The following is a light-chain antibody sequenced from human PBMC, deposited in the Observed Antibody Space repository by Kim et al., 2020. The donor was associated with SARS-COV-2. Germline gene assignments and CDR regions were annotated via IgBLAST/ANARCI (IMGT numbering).Light chain of an antibody. CDR3: QQYDTSPYT. Sequence: PGESATLSCRASQSVSSNYLAWYHQRPGQAPRLLIYLASTRATGAPDRFSGSGSGTDFTLTIRRLEPEDSGVFYCQQYDTSPYTFGQGTKL. CDR2: LAS. J-gene: IGKJ2*01. V-gene: IGKV3-20*01. CDR1: QSVSSNY.